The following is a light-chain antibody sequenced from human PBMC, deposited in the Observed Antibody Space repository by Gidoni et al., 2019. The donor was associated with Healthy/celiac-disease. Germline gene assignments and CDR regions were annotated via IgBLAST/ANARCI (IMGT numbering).Light chain of an antibody. CDR1: QSISSW. CDR3: QQYNSYSYT. CDR2: MAF. Sequence: DIQMTQSPSTLSASVGDRVTITCRASQSISSWLAWYQQKPGKAPKLLIYMAFSLESGVPSRFSGSGSGTEFTLTISSLQPDDFATYYCQQYNSYSYTFGQXTKLEIK. J-gene: IGKJ2*01. V-gene: IGKV1-5*03.